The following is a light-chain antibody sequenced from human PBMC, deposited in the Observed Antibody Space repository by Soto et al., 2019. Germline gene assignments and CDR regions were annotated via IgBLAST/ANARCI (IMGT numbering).Light chain of an antibody. V-gene: IGLV2-14*01. CDR2: DVS. CDR1: SSDVGGYNY. CDR3: SSSTSSSTPYV. J-gene: IGLJ1*01. Sequence: QSALTQPASVSGSPGQSITISCTGTSSDVGGYNYVSWYQQHPGKAPKLMIYDVSNRPSGVSNRFSGSKSGNTSSLTISGHQGDDDDDYYCSSSTSSSTPYVFGTGTKVTVL.